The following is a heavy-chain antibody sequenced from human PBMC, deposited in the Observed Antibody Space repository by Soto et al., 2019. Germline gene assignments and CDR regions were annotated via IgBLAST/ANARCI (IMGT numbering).Heavy chain of an antibody. Sequence: PSETLSLTCAVSGGSISSSNWWSWVRQPPGKGLEWIGEIYHSGSTNYNPSLKSRVTISVDTSKNQFSLKLSSVTAADTAVYYCARGNYGYMDVWGKGTTVTVSS. V-gene: IGHV4-4*02. CDR2: IYHSGST. J-gene: IGHJ6*03. CDR3: ARGNYGYMDV. CDR1: GGSISSSNW.